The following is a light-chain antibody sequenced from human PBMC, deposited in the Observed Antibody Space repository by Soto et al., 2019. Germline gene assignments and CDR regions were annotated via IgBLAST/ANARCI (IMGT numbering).Light chain of an antibody. J-gene: IGLJ1*01. V-gene: IGLV1-40*01. Sequence: VLTQPPSLSGAPGQRVTISCTGSSSNIGAGYDVHWYQQLPGTTPKLLIYVNSNRPSGVPDRFSGSKSGTSASLAITGLQAEDDADYYCQSYDSSLSAYVFGTGTKVTVL. CDR1: SSNIGAGYD. CDR3: QSYDSSLSAYV. CDR2: VNS.